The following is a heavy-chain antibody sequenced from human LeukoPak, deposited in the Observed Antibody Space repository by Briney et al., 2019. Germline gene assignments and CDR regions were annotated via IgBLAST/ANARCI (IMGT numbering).Heavy chain of an antibody. CDR3: ARVRYSSSWYDY. Sequence: ASVKVSCKASGYTFTGYYMHWVRQAPGQGLEWMGWINPNSDGTNCAQKFQGRVTMTRDTSISTAYMELSRLTSDDTAVYYCARVRYSSSWYDYWGQGTLVTVSS. CDR1: GYTFTGYY. J-gene: IGHJ4*02. V-gene: IGHV1-2*02. D-gene: IGHD6-13*01. CDR2: INPNSDGT.